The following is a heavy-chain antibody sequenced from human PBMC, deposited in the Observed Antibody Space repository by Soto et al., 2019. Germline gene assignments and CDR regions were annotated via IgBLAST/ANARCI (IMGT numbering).Heavy chain of an antibody. V-gene: IGHV4-59*08. J-gene: IGHJ6*03. CDR2: IYYSGST. CDR3: ASLSGYDFWSGLGSPDYYYMDV. CDR1: GGSISSYY. Sequence: SETLSLTCTVSGGSISSYYWSWIRQPPGKGLEWIGYIYYSGSTNYNPSLKSRVTISVDTSKNQFSLKLSSVTAADTAVYYCASLSGYDFWSGLGSPDYYYMDVWGKGTTVTVSS. D-gene: IGHD3-3*01.